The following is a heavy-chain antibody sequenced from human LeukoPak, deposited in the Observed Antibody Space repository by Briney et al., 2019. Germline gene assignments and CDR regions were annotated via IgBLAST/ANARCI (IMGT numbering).Heavy chain of an antibody. D-gene: IGHD2-8*01. J-gene: IGHJ6*03. V-gene: IGHV4-61*09. CDR3: ARGGDVLMPDPTPYLAYYSYMDV. CDR2: IYASGKT. CDR1: GGPITSGCDF. Sequence: PSETLSLTCSVSGGPITSGCDFWSWIRQPAGKPLEWIGHIYASGKTNYSPSLKRRVTISMDTSKNEFSLTLTSVTAADAAVYYCARGGDVLMPDPTPYLAYYSYMDVWGKGTTVIVSS.